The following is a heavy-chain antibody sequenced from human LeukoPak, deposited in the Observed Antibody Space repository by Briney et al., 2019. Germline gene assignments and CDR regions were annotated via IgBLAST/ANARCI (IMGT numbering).Heavy chain of an antibody. CDR3: VIGGTYGSGS. D-gene: IGHD3-10*01. CDR2: ITGDGSSS. Sequence: PGGSLRLSCGASGFPFANTCMHWVPQAPGKGLVWVSLITGDGSSSNYADSVKGRFTISRDNAKNTLYLQMHSLRTEDTAVYYCVIGGTYGSGSWGQGTLVTVSS. V-gene: IGHV3-74*01. J-gene: IGHJ4*02. CDR1: GFPFANTC.